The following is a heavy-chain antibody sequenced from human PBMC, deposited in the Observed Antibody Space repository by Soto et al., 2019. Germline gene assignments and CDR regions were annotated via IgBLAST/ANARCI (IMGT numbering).Heavy chain of an antibody. V-gene: IGHV3-30-3*01. CDR1: GFTFSSYA. J-gene: IGHJ3*02. Sequence: GGSLRLSCAASGFTFSSYAMHWVRQAPGKGLEWVAVISYDGSNKYYADSVKGRFTISRDNSKNTLYLQMNSLRAEDTAVYYCARDRELRGSYYFSAFDIWGQGTMVTVSS. D-gene: IGHD1-26*01. CDR2: ISYDGSNK. CDR3: ARDRELRGSYYFSAFDI.